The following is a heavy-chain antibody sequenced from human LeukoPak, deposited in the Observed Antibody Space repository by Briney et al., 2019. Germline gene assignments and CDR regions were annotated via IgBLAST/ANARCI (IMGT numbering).Heavy chain of an antibody. CDR3: AKEGSDAFDI. CDR2: ISYDGSNK. Sequence: GGSLRLSCAASGFTFSNYGMHWVRQAPGKGLEWVAVISYDGSNKYYADSVKGRFTISRDNSKNTLYLQMNSLRAEDAAVYYCAKEGSDAFDIWGQGTMVTVSS. V-gene: IGHV3-30*18. CDR1: GFTFSNYG. J-gene: IGHJ3*02.